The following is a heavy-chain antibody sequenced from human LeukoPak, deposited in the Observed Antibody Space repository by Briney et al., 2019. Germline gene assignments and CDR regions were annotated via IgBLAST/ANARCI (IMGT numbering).Heavy chain of an antibody. CDR2: ISASSSAI. D-gene: IGHD1-26*01. J-gene: IGHJ4*02. CDR3: ARSSGAYRSFDY. Sequence: GGSLRLSCVASGFSLGDFAMDWVRQAPGKGLEWVSYISASSSAIFYGDSVKGRFTISRDNAKNSLFLQMDNLRAEDTAVYYCARSSGAYRSFDYWGQGTLVPVSS. CDR1: GFSLGDFA. V-gene: IGHV3-48*01.